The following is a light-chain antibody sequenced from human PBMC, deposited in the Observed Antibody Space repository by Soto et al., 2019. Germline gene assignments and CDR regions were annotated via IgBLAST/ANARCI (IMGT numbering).Light chain of an antibody. V-gene: IGLV2-23*01. Sequence: QSALTQPASVSGSPGQSITISCTGTSSDVGSYNLVSWYQHHPGKGPKLMIYEGSKRPSGVSNRFSGSKSGNTASLTISGLQAEDEDDYYCCSYAGGSTSVVFGGGTKVTVL. J-gene: IGLJ2*01. CDR3: CSYAGGSTSVV. CDR1: SSDVGSYNL. CDR2: EGS.